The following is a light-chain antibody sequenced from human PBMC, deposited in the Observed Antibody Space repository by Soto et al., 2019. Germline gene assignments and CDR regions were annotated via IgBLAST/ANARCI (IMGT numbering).Light chain of an antibody. CDR2: AAS. CDR1: QGIGSW. J-gene: IGKJ5*01. V-gene: IGKV1-12*01. Sequence: DIQMTQSPSSVSASVGDRGTITCLSSQGIGSWLAWYQQKLGKAPKLLIYAASSLHSGVPSRLSGSGSGTDFTLTISSLQPEDFATYYCQQANSFPITFGQGTRLEIK. CDR3: QQANSFPIT.